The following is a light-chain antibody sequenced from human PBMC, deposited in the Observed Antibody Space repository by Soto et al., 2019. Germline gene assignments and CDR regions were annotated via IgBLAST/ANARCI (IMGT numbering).Light chain of an antibody. Sequence: QSVLTQPASVSGSPGQSITISCTGTSSDVGGYNYVSWYQQHPGKAPKLMIYDVTKRPSGVSNRFSGSKSGNTASLTISGIQAEDEGDYYCGSITRSSTSVFGTGTKLTVL. V-gene: IGLV2-14*01. CDR3: GSITRSSTSV. J-gene: IGLJ1*01. CDR2: DVT. CDR1: SSDVGGYNY.